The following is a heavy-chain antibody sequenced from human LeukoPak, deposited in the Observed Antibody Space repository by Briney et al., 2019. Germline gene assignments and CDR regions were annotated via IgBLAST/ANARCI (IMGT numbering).Heavy chain of an antibody. CDR3: ARGPGSYYVGWFDP. CDR2: MNPNSGNT. J-gene: IGHJ5*02. Sequence: ASVKVSCKASGYTFTSYDINWVRQATGQGLEWMGWMNPNSGNTGYAQKFQGRVTMTRNASISTAYMELSSLRSEDTAVYYCARGPGSYYVGWFDPWGQGTLVTVSS. V-gene: IGHV1-8*01. CDR1: GYTFTSYD. D-gene: IGHD1-26*01.